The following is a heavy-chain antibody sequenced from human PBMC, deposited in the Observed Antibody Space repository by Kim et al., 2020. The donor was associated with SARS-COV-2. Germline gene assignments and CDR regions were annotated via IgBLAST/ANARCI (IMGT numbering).Heavy chain of an antibody. Sequence: SETLSLTCTVSGGSISSSSYYWGWIRQPPGKGLEWIGSICYSGSTYYNPSLKSRVTISVDTSKNQFSLKLSSVTAADTSVYYCARHHRGWLDLGHGYFDYWGQGTLVTVSS. CDR1: GGSISSSSYY. D-gene: IGHD6-19*01. V-gene: IGHV4-39*01. J-gene: IGHJ4*02. CDR2: ICYSGST. CDR3: ARHHRGWLDLGHGYFDY.